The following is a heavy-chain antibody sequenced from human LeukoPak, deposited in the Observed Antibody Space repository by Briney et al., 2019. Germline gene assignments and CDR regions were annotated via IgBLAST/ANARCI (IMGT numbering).Heavy chain of an antibody. Sequence: PGGSLRLSCAASGFTFSDYYMSWIRQAPGKGLEWVSYISSSGVIIFYADSVKGRFTVSRDNAKNSLYLQMNSLRAEDTAVYYCAREGTWAVAPNGMDVWGQGTTVTVSS. D-gene: IGHD6-19*01. CDR3: AREGTWAVAPNGMDV. CDR2: ISSSGVII. V-gene: IGHV3-11*01. CDR1: GFTFSDYY. J-gene: IGHJ6*02.